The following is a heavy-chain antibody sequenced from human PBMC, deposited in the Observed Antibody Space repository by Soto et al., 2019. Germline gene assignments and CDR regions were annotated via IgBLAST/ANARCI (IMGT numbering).Heavy chain of an antibody. CDR2: IYYSGST. Sequence: SETLSLTCTVSGGSISSYYWSWIRQPPGKGLEWIGYIYYSGSTNYNPSRKSRGTISVDTSKNQVSLKLSSVTAGATAVYYCARVTEWLRSYNWFDPWGQGTLVTVSS. V-gene: IGHV4-59*01. CDR1: GGSISSYY. D-gene: IGHD5-12*01. CDR3: ARVTEWLRSYNWFDP. J-gene: IGHJ5*02.